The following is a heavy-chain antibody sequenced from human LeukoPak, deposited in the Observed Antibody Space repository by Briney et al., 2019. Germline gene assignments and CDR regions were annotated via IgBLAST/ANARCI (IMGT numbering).Heavy chain of an antibody. V-gene: IGHV4-61*02. CDR2: IYTSGST. CDR1: GGSISSGSYY. D-gene: IGHD6-19*01. CDR3: ASGIAVAGTGVWFDP. Sequence: PSETLSLTCTVSGGSISSGSYYWSWIRQPAGKGLEWIGRIYTSGSTNYNPSLKSRVTISVDTSKNQFSLKLSSVTAADTAVYYCASGIAVAGTGVWFDPWGQGTLVTVSS. J-gene: IGHJ5*02.